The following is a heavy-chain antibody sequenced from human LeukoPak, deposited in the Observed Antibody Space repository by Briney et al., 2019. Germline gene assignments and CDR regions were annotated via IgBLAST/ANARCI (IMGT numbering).Heavy chain of an antibody. Sequence: GGSLGLSCAGPGFMFHDYVIHWVRQAPGKGLEWVSLISGEGGSTFYADSVKGRFTISRDNSKNSLYLQMNSLRSDDTALYYCARESESSGWYDYWGQGTLVTVSS. CDR3: ARESESSGWYDY. CDR1: GFMFHDYV. CDR2: ISGEGGST. V-gene: IGHV3-43*02. J-gene: IGHJ4*02. D-gene: IGHD6-19*01.